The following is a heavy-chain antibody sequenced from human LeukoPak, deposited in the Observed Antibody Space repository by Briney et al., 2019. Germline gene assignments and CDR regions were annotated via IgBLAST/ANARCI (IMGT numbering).Heavy chain of an antibody. V-gene: IGHV3-13*04. J-gene: IGHJ4*02. CDR3: ARGLWGAIDY. D-gene: IGHD3-16*01. CDR2: IGTSGDT. CDR1: GFTFSSYD. Sequence: GGSLRLSCAASGFTFSSYDMHWVRQATGKGLEWVSAIGTSGDTFYPGSVKGRFTISRENAKNSLYLQMSSLRAGDTAVYYCARGLWGAIDYWGQGTLVTVSS.